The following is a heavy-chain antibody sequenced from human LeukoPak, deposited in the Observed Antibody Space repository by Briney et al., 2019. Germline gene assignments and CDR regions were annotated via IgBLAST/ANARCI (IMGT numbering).Heavy chain of an antibody. J-gene: IGHJ6*02. V-gene: IGHV3-13*01. D-gene: IGHD4-23*01. CDR2: IGTAGDT. CDR1: GFTFSSYD. CDR3: ARALNNYGGNPGGYYYGMDV. Sequence: GGSLRLSCAASGFTFSSYDMHWVRQATGKGLEWVSAIGTAGDTYYPGSVKGRFTISRENAKNSLYLQMNSLRAGDTAVYYCARALNNYGGNPGGYYYGMDVWGQGTTVTVSS.